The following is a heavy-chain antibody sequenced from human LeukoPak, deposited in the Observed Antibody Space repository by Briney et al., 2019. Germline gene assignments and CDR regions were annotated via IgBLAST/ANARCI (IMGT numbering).Heavy chain of an antibody. D-gene: IGHD1-26*01. CDR1: GGTFSSYA. V-gene: IGHV1-8*02. J-gene: IGHJ3*02. Sequence: ASVKVSCKASGGTFSSYAISWVRQAPGQGLEWMGWMNPNSGNTGYAQKFQGRVTMTRDTSTSTVYMELSSLRSEDTAVYYCARPTSGLPTNDAFDIWGQGTMVTVSS. CDR3: ARPTSGLPTNDAFDI. CDR2: MNPNSGNT.